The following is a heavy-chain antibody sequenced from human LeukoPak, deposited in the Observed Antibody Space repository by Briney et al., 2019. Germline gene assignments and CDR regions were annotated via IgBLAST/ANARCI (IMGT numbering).Heavy chain of an antibody. J-gene: IGHJ4*02. Sequence: GASVKVSCKASGGTFSSYAISWVRQAPGQGLEWMGRIIPISGTANYAQKFQGRVTITTDESTSTAYMELSSLRSEDTAVNDCATGDPNYYGSGSYFDYWGQGTLVTVSS. CDR2: IIPISGTA. CDR1: GGTFSSYA. V-gene: IGHV1-69*05. D-gene: IGHD3-10*01. CDR3: ATGDPNYYGSGSYFDY.